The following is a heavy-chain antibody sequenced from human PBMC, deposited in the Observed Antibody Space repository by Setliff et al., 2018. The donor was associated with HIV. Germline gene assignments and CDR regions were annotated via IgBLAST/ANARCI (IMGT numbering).Heavy chain of an antibody. CDR1: GYSFTGYY. CDR2: INPKSGAT. V-gene: IGHV1-2*06. J-gene: IGHJ4*02. Sequence: ASVKVSCKASGYSFTGYYVNWVRQAPGQGLEWMGRINPKSGATNLAQKFQGRVTLTRDTSVTTVYMELTSLRSDDTAVYYCARKDGVGYCDSNSCYGVGPIDFWGQGSLVTVSS. D-gene: IGHD2-2*01. CDR3: ARKDGVGYCDSNSCYGVGPIDF.